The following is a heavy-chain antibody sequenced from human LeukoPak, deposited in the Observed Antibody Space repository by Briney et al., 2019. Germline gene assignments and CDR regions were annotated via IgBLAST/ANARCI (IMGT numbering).Heavy chain of an antibody. Sequence: GGALRLSCAASGFTFSTCAMSWVRQAPGKGLEWVSGISGTTSVTYYADSVKGRFTISRDNLKNTLFLQVTSLRAEDTAVYYCAKVRTYFYHGLDVWGQGTTVTVSS. V-gene: IGHV3-23*01. CDR1: GFTFSTCA. CDR2: ISGTTSVT. CDR3: AKVRTYFYHGLDV. D-gene: IGHD1-14*01. J-gene: IGHJ6*02.